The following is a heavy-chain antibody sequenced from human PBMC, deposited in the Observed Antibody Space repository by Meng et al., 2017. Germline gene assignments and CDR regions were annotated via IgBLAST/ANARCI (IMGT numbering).Heavy chain of an antibody. Sequence: GESLKISCAASGFTFSSYVMHWVRQAPGKGLEWVAVISYDGSNKYYADSVKGRFTISRDNSKNTLYLQMNSLRAEDTAVYYCARGNYGDYQFDYWGQGTLVTVSS. D-gene: IGHD4-17*01. V-gene: IGHV3-30*04. J-gene: IGHJ4*02. CDR3: ARGNYGDYQFDY. CDR1: GFTFSSYV. CDR2: ISYDGSNK.